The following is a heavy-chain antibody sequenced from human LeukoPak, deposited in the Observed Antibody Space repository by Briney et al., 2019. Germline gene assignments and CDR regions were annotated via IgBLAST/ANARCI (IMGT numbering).Heavy chain of an antibody. Sequence: GASVKVSCKVSGYTLTELSMHGVRQAPGKGLEWMGGFDPEDGETIYAQKFQGRVTMTEDTSTDTAYMELSSLRSEDTAVYYCATSASDSSGNYIGKRDAFDIWGQGTMVTVSS. CDR3: ATSASDSSGNYIGKRDAFDI. V-gene: IGHV1-24*01. CDR2: FDPEDGET. J-gene: IGHJ3*02. D-gene: IGHD3-22*01. CDR1: GYTLTELS.